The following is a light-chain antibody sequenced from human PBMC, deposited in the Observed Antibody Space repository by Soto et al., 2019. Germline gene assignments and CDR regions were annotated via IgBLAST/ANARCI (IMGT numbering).Light chain of an antibody. CDR1: SSDVGGYNY. V-gene: IGLV2-8*01. CDR2: EVN. Sequence: QSALTQPPSASGSPGQSVTISCTGTSSDVGGYNYVSWYQQHPGEAPKLLIYEVNKRPSGVPDRFSGSKSDNTASLTVSGLQSEDESDYYCSAFAGGNNLLFGGGTKLTVL. J-gene: IGLJ2*01. CDR3: SAFAGGNNLL.